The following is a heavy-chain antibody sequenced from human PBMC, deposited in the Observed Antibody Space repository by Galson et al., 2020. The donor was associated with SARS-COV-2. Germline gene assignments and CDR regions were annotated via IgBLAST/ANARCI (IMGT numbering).Heavy chain of an antibody. D-gene: IGHD4-17*01. CDR2: ISSSSSYT. CDR3: ARDFADYGGNSSGYYYYGMDV. V-gene: IGHV3-11*06. J-gene: IGHJ6*02. CDR1: GFTFSDYY. Sequence: GESLKISCAASGFTFSDYYMSWIRQAPGKGLEWVSYISSSSSYTNYADSVKGRFTISRDNAKNSLYLQMNSLRAEDTAVYYCARDFADYGGNSSGYYYYGMDVWGQGTTVTVSS.